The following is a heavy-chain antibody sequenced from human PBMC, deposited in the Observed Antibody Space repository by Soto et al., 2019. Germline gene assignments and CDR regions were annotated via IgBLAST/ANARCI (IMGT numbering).Heavy chain of an antibody. CDR3: ARESEDLTSNFDY. CDR2: ISSSGGST. CDR1: GFTFSSYA. V-gene: IGHV3-23*01. Sequence: GGSLRLSCAASGFTFSSYAMSWVRQAPGKGLEWVSAISSSGGSTYYADSVKGRFTISRDNSKNTLYLQMNSLRAGDTAVYYCARESEDLTSNFDYWGQGTLVTVSS. J-gene: IGHJ4*02.